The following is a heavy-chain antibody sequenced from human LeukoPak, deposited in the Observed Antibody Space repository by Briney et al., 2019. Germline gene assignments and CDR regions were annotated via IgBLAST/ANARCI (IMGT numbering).Heavy chain of an antibody. CDR2: IYYSGST. CDR3: ARAVAGTENWFDP. V-gene: IGHV4-61*05. Sequence: SETLSLTCSVSGGSISSTNYYWGWIRQPPGKGLEWIGYIYYSGSTNYNPSLKSRVTISVDTSKNQFSLKLSSVTAADTAVYYCARAVAGTENWFDPWGQGTLVTVSS. D-gene: IGHD6-19*01. J-gene: IGHJ5*02. CDR1: GGSISSTNYY.